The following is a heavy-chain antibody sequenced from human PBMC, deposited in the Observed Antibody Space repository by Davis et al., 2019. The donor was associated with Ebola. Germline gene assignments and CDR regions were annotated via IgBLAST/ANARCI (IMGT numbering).Heavy chain of an antibody. J-gene: IGHJ6*02. D-gene: IGHD4-17*01. CDR2: ISWNSGSI. V-gene: IGHV3-9*01. CDR1: GFTFDDYA. Sequence: GGSLRLSCAASGFTFDDYAMHWVRQAPGKGLEWVSGISWNSGSIGYADSVKGRFTISRDNSKNTLYLQMNSLRAEDTAVYYCARDASEGDYLFYYYYGMDVWGQGTTVTVSS. CDR3: ARDASEGDYLFYYYYGMDV.